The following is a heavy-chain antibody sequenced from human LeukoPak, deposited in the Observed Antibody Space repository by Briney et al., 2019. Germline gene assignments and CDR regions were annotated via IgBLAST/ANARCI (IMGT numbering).Heavy chain of an antibody. Sequence: PSETLSLTCTVSGGSISGYYWSWIRQPPGKGLDWIGYIYYTGSTNSNPSLKSRVTISADTPKNQFSLRLSSVTAADTAVYYCARRARENWYFDLWGRGTLVTVSS. CDR2: IYYTGST. CDR3: ARRARENWYFDL. CDR1: GGSISGYY. V-gene: IGHV4-59*08. J-gene: IGHJ2*01.